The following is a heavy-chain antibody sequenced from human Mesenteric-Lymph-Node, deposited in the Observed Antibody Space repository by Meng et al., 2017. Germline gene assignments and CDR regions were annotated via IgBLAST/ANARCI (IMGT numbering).Heavy chain of an antibody. CDR2: LSYDGSNK. CDR1: GFTFSTYA. J-gene: IGHJ4*02. D-gene: IGHD5-12*01. V-gene: IGHV3-30*04. Sequence: GESLKISCAASGFTFSTYAMHWVRQAPGKGLEWVAILSYDGSNKYYPDSLKGRFTISRDNSKNTLYLQLNSLRPEDTAVYFCARGSGYSGPLDYWGQGTLVTVSS. CDR3: ARGSGYSGPLDY.